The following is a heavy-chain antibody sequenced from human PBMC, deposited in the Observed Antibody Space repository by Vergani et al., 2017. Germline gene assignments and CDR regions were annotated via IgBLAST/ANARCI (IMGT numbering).Heavy chain of an antibody. Sequence: QLQLHESGPGLVKPSATLSLTCSVSGASIRSSNYYWGWIRQPPGKGLEWIASIYYSGCTYYNPSLKSRVTISVDTSKNQFSLKLSSVTAADTAVYFCARHSTVEWLVKLGWIDPWGQGILVTVSS. CDR2: IYYSGCT. V-gene: IGHV4-39*01. CDR3: ARHSTVEWLVKLGWIDP. CDR1: GASIRSSNYY. J-gene: IGHJ5*02. D-gene: IGHD6-19*01.